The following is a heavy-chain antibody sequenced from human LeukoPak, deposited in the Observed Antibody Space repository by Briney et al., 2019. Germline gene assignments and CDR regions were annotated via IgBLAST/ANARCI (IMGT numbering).Heavy chain of an antibody. CDR3: ARESYTVTTGSFDP. CDR1: GYTFTGYY. Sequence: ASVKVSCNTSGYTFTGYYIHWVRQAPGQGLEWMGWINSNTGGTNSAQKFQGRVTITRDTSITTAYMELSSLGPDDTAVYYCARESYTVTTGSFDPWGQGTLVTVSS. V-gene: IGHV1-2*02. J-gene: IGHJ5*02. CDR2: INSNTGGT. D-gene: IGHD4-11*01.